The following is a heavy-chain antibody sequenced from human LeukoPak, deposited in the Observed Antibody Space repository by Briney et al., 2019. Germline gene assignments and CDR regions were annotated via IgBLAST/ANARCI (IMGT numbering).Heavy chain of an antibody. V-gene: IGHV4-4*09. CDR1: GGSISSYY. CDR2: IYTSGST. CDR3: ARLPQRRSNWHSY. Sequence: SETLSLTCTVSGGSISSYYWSWIRQPPGKGLEWIGYIYTSGSTNYNPSLKSRVTISVDTSKNQFSLKLSSVTAADTAVYYCARLPQRRSNWHSYWGQGTLVTVSS. J-gene: IGHJ4*02. D-gene: IGHD6-13*01.